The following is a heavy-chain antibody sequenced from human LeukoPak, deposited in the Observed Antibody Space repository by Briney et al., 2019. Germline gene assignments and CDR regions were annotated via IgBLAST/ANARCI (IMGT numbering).Heavy chain of an antibody. CDR3: ARDGITMVRGVTITWGPRGGVGFDY. Sequence: ASVKVSCKASGYTFTGYYMHWVRQAPGQGLEWMGWINPNSGGTNYAQKFQGRVTMTRDTSISTAYMELSRLRSDDTAVYYCARDGITMVRGVTITWGPRGGVGFDYWGQGTLVTVSS. V-gene: IGHV1-2*02. D-gene: IGHD3-10*01. J-gene: IGHJ4*02. CDR2: INPNSGGT. CDR1: GYTFTGYY.